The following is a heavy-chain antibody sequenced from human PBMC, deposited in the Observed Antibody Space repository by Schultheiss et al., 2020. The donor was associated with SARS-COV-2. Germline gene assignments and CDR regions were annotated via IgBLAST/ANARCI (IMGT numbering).Heavy chain of an antibody. V-gene: IGHV4-59*08. J-gene: IGHJ4*02. CDR1: GVSISSYC. Sequence: SETLSLTCSVSGVSISSYCWNWIRQPPGKGLEWIGYIYFTGSTNYNLSLRTRVTMSVDTSKNQFSLKLSSVTAADTAIYYCARLRRDGYNFPDYFDYWGQGTLVTVSS. D-gene: IGHD5-24*01. CDR2: IYFTGST. CDR3: ARLRRDGYNFPDYFDY.